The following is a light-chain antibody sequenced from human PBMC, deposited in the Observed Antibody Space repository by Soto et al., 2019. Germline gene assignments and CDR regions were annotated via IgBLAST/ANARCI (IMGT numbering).Light chain of an antibody. V-gene: IGKV3-15*01. Sequence: EIVMTQSPATLSVPPGERATLSCRASQNVSSNLAWYQQKPGQAPRLLIYGASTRATGIPARFSGSGSGTEFTLTISSLQSEDFAVYYCQQYNNWPPWTFGQGTKVDI. CDR1: QNVSSN. J-gene: IGKJ1*01. CDR3: QQYNNWPPWT. CDR2: GAS.